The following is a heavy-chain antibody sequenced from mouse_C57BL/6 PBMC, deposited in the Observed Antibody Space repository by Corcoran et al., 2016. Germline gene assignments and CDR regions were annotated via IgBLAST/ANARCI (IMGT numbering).Heavy chain of an antibody. J-gene: IGHJ4*01. CDR3: ARLLRSAMDY. CDR1: GYSFTSYY. D-gene: IGHD1-1*01. CDR2: IYPGSGNT. Sequence: QVQLQQSGPELVKPGASVKISCNASGYSFTSYYIHWVKQRPGQGLEWIGWIYPGSGNTKYNEKFKGKATLTADTSSSTAYMQLSSLTSEDSAVYYCARLLRSAMDYWGQGTSVTVSS. V-gene: IGHV1-66*01.